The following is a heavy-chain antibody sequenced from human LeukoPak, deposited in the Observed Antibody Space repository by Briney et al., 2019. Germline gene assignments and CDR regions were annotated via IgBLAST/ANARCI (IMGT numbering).Heavy chain of an antibody. CDR1: GYSYTSYW. V-gene: IGHV5-51*01. CDR3: ARHYDCSSTSCQNYYYYYGMDV. D-gene: IGHD2-2*01. J-gene: IGHJ6*02. Sequence: GESLKISCKGSGYSYTSYWIGWVRQMRGKGLEWMGIIYPGDSDTRYSPSFQGQVTISADKSISTAYLQWSSLKASDTAMYYCARHYDCSSTSCQNYYYYYGMDVWGQGTTVTVSS. CDR2: IYPGDSDT.